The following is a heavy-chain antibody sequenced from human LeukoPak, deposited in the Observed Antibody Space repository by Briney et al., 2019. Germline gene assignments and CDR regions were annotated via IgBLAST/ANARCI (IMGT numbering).Heavy chain of an antibody. CDR2: INRSGST. J-gene: IGHJ4*02. CDR3: ARARRRYYDSSGTLGYFDY. Sequence: SETLSLTCAVYGGSFSGYYWSWIRQPPGKGLEWIGEINRSGSTNYNPSLKSRVTISVDTSKNQFSLKLSSVTAADTAVYYCARARRRYYDSSGTLGYFDYWGQGTLVTVSS. CDR1: GGSFSGYY. V-gene: IGHV4-34*01. D-gene: IGHD3-22*01.